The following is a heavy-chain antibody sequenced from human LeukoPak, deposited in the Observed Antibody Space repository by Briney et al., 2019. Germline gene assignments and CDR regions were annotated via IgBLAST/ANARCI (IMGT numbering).Heavy chain of an antibody. V-gene: IGHV4-34*01. Sequence: SETLSLTCAVYGGSFSGYHWSWIRQPPGRGLEWIGQINHSGSTNYNPSLKSRVTISVDTSKNQFSLKLSSVTAADTAVYYCARGSGWYFRWFDPWGQGTLVTVSS. CDR1: GGSFSGYH. D-gene: IGHD6-19*01. CDR3: ARGSGWYFRWFDP. J-gene: IGHJ5*02. CDR2: INHSGST.